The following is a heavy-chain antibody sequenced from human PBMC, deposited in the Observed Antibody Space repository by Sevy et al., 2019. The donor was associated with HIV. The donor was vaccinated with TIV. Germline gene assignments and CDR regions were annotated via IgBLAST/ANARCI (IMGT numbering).Heavy chain of an antibody. D-gene: IGHD1-1*01. J-gene: IGHJ4*02. Sequence: GGSLRLSCAASGFILSDYCMSWIRQAPGKGLECISYIGSGASTILYADSVKGRFTISRDNAKNSLYLQMNSLRADDTAVYYCAREDWNDVIDYWGQGSLVTVSS. CDR1: GFILSDYC. CDR2: IGSGASTI. CDR3: AREDWNDVIDY. V-gene: IGHV3-11*01.